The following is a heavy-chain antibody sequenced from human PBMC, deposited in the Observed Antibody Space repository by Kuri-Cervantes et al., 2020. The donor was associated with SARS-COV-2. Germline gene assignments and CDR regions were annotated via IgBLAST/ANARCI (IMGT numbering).Heavy chain of an antibody. J-gene: IGHJ6*02. D-gene: IGHD3-16*02. CDR2: IRRKAYDGTT. V-gene: IGHV3-49*04. CDR1: GSTFGDYA. Sequence: GGSLRLSCTASGSTFGDYAMSWVRQAPGKGLEWVGFIRRKAYDGTTEYAASVKGRFTISRDDCKNIAYLQMNSLKTEDTAVYYCTRVGYRQPGDGMDVWGQGTTVTVSS. CDR3: TRVGYRQPGDGMDV.